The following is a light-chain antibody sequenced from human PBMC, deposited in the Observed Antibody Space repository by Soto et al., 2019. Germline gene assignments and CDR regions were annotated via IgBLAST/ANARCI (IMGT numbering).Light chain of an antibody. J-gene: IGLJ1*01. CDR2: EVS. CDR1: SSDVGGYTY. CDR3: SSYTSSSDFYV. Sequence: QSALTQPASVSGSPGQSITISCTGTSSDVGGYTYVSWYQQHPGKAPKLMIYEVSNRPSGVSSRFSGSKSGNTASLTISGLQADDEADYYCSSYTSSSDFYVFGTGTKLTVL. V-gene: IGLV2-14*01.